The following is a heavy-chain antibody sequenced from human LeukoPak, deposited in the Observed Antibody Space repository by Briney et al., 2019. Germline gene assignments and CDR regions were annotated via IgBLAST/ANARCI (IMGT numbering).Heavy chain of an antibody. CDR2: IYYSGST. CDR1: GGSISSSSYY. CDR3: ARVSVWYYYDSSGSYYFDY. J-gene: IGHJ4*02. Sequence: PSETLSLTCTVSGGSISSSSYYWGWIRQPPGKGLEWIGYIYYSGSTNYNPSLKSRVTISVDTSKNQFSLKLSSVTAADTAVYYCARVSVWYYYDSSGSYYFDYWGQGTLVTVSS. D-gene: IGHD3-22*01. V-gene: IGHV4-61*05.